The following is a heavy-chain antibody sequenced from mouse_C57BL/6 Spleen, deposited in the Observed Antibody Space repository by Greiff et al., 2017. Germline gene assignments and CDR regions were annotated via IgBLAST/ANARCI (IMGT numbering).Heavy chain of an antibody. D-gene: IGHD1-1*01. Sequence: QVQLKESGAELARPGASVKLSCKASGYTFTSYGISWVKQRTGQGLEWIGKIYPRSGNTYYNEKFKGEATLTADNSSSTAYMVLRSLTSEDSAVYFCARVGYYYGSNAMDYWGQGTSVTVSS. CDR1: GYTFTSYG. CDR3: ARVGYYYGSNAMDY. CDR2: IYPRSGNT. J-gene: IGHJ4*01. V-gene: IGHV1-81*01.